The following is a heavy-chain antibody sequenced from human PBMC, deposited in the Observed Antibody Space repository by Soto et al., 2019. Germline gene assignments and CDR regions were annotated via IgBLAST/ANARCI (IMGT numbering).Heavy chain of an antibody. J-gene: IGHJ6*02. V-gene: IGHV3-48*02. CDR3: ARDRWGTVTTAYYYYGMDV. D-gene: IGHD4-17*01. CDR2: ISSSSSTI. CDR1: GFTFSSYS. Sequence: GGSLRLSCAASGFTFSSYSMNWVRQAPGKWLEWVSYISSSSSTIYYADSVKGRFTISRDNAKNSLYLQMNSLRDEDTAVYYCARDRWGTVTTAYYYYGMDVWGQGXTVTVYS.